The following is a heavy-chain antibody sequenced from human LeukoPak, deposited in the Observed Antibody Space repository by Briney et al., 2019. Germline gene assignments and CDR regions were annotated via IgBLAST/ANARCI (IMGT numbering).Heavy chain of an antibody. CDR2: VHLDGRT. CDR1: GGSITTTSW. V-gene: IGHV4-4*02. D-gene: IGHD3-3*01. CDR3: AREGGFYRPLDY. J-gene: IGHJ4*02. Sequence: SETLSLTCGVSGGSITTTSWWTWVRQPPGKGLEWIGEVHLDGRTNYNPSLESRLTISVDLSENHISLRLTSVTAADTAVYYCAREGGFYRPLDYSGQGTLVTVSS.